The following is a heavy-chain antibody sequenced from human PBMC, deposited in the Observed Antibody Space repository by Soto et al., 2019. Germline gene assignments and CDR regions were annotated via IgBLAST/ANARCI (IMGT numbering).Heavy chain of an antibody. CDR1: GFTFSSYA. Sequence: GGSLRLSCAASGFTFSSYAMSWVRQAPGKGLEWVSAISGSGGSTYYADSVKGRFTISRDNSKNTLYLQMNSLRAEDTAVYYCAKLAYCGGDCYPNDAFDIWGQGTMFTVSS. V-gene: IGHV3-23*01. CDR2: ISGSGGST. D-gene: IGHD2-21*02. J-gene: IGHJ3*02. CDR3: AKLAYCGGDCYPNDAFDI.